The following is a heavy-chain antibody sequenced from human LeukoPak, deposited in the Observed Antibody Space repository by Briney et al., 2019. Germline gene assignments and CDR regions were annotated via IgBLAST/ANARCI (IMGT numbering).Heavy chain of an antibody. J-gene: IGHJ4*02. CDR1: GGTFSSYA. Sequence: SVKVSCKASGGTFSSYAISWVRQAPGQGLEWMGRIIPILGIANYAQKFQGRVTMTRDTSTSTVYMELSSLRSEDTAVYYCARARIAAAGYFDYWGQGTLVTVSS. D-gene: IGHD6-13*01. CDR3: ARARIAAAGYFDY. V-gene: IGHV1-69*04. CDR2: IIPILGIA.